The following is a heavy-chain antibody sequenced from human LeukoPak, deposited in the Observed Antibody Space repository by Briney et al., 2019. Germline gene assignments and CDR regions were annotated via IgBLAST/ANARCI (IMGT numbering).Heavy chain of an antibody. D-gene: IGHD1-26*01. Sequence: GASVKVSCKASGYTFSGYYMHWVRQAPGQGLESMGWINSNSGARNYAPKFQGRVTFSRDNSISRAYMELSSLRSDDTAIYYCARGRGGATTGFDHWGQGTLVTVSS. J-gene: IGHJ4*02. V-gene: IGHV1-2*02. CDR1: GYTFSGYY. CDR2: INSNSGAR. CDR3: ARGRGGATTGFDH.